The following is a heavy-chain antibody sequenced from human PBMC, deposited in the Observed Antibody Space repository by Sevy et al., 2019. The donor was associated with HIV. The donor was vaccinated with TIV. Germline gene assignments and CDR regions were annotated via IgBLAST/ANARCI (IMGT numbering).Heavy chain of an antibody. J-gene: IGHJ5*02. V-gene: IGHV4-34*01. CDR3: ARSPPVVVVPGAPSWFDP. CDR1: DGSFSGYY. D-gene: IGHD2-2*01. CDR2: INESGIT. Sequence: SETLSLTCAVHDGSFSGYYWNWIRQLPGKGLEWIGAINESGITYYNPSLKSRVTISVDTSKKQFSLKLNSVTAADTAVYFCARSPPVVVVPGAPSWFDPWGQGTLVTVSS.